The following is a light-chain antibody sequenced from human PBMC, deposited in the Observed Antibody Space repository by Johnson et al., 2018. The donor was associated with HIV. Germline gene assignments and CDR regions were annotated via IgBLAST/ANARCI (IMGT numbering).Light chain of an antibody. J-gene: IGLJ1*01. Sequence: QLVLTQPPSVSAAPGQKVTISCSGSSSNIGNNYVSWYQQLPGTAPKLLIYDNNKRPSGIPDRFSASESGTSATLGITGLQTGDEADYYCGAWDSSLSAHYVFGTGTKVTVL. V-gene: IGLV1-51*01. CDR2: DNN. CDR3: GAWDSSLSAHYV. CDR1: SSNIGNNY.